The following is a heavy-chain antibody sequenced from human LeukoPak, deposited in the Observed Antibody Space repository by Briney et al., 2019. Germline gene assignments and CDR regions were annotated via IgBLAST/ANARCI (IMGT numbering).Heavy chain of an antibody. CDR2: IKQDGSQ. CDR3: ARGPDYGDRLDYFDY. Sequence: GGSLRLSCAASGFTFSRRWMGWVRQAPGKGLDWVATIKQDGSQYYVDSVKGRFIISRDNDRNSLDLQMNSLRAEDTAVYSCARGPDYGDRLDYFDYWGQGTLVTVSS. V-gene: IGHV3-7*01. J-gene: IGHJ4*02. CDR1: GFTFSRRW. D-gene: IGHD4-17*01.